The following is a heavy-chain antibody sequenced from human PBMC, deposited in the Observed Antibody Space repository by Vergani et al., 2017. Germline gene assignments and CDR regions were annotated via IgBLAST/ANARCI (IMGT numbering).Heavy chain of an antibody. CDR3: ARGQYWFDP. CDR1: GAYVGSGGYY. Sequence: QVQLEESGPGLVKASQTLSLTCSVSGAYVGSGGYYWSWIRQPPGKGLEWIGEINHSGSTNYNPSLKSRVTISVDTSKNQFSLKLSSVTAADTAVYYCARGQYWFDPWGQGTLVTVSS. V-gene: IGHV4-61*08. J-gene: IGHJ5*02. CDR2: INHSGST.